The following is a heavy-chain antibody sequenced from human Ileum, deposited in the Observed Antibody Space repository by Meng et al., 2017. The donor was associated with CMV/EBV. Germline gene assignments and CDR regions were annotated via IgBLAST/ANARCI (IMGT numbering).Heavy chain of an antibody. V-gene: IGHV3-7*01. CDR3: ARGRGYGSGSYLVYFDY. CDR1: GFTFSSCW. Sequence: GESLKISCAASGFTFSSCWMSWVRQAPGKGLEWVANIKEDGSEKYYVDSVRGRFTISRDNAENSLYLQINSLRAEDTAVYYCARGRGYGSGSYLVYFDYWGQGTLVTVSS. CDR2: IKEDGSEK. D-gene: IGHD3-10*01. J-gene: IGHJ4*02.